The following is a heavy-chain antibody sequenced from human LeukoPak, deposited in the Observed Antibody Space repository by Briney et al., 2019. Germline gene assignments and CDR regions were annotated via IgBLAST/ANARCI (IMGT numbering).Heavy chain of an antibody. V-gene: IGHV3-30*04. Sequence: GGSLRLSCAASGFTFSSYAMHWVRQAPGKGLEWVAVISYDGSNKYYADSVKGRFTISRDNSKNTLYLQMNSLRAEDTAVYYCAKGRGVVVPADGLLFDYLGQGTLVTVSS. CDR3: AKGRGVVVPADGLLFDY. CDR1: GFTFSSYA. J-gene: IGHJ4*02. CDR2: ISYDGSNK. D-gene: IGHD2-2*01.